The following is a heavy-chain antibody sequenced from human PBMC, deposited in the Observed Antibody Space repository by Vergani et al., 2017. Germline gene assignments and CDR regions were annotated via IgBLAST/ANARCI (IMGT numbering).Heavy chain of an antibody. D-gene: IGHD3-22*01. J-gene: IGHJ2*01. Sequence: QVQLQESGPGLVKPSQTLSLTCTVSGGSISSGDCYWSWIRQPPGKGLEWIGYIYYSGSTYYNPSLKSRVTISVDTSKNQFSLKLSSVTAADTAVYYCARDRSDYYDSSGYFRGWYFDLWGRGTLVTVSS. CDR3: ARDRSDYYDSSGYFRGWYFDL. V-gene: IGHV4-30-4*08. CDR2: IYYSGST. CDR1: GGSISSGDCY.